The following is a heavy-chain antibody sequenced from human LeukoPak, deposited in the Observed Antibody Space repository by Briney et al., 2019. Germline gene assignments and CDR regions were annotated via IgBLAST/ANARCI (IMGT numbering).Heavy chain of an antibody. J-gene: IGHJ4*02. CDR1: GGSITITNFY. CDR2: IYYSGST. D-gene: IGHD6-13*01. V-gene: IGHV4-39*01. Sequence: PSETLSLTCTVSGGSITITNFYWGWIRQPPGKGLEWIGSIYYSGSTSYNPSLKSRVTISIDTSKNQFSLNLNSVTAADTAVYYCARGYKRGYSSSWYSNLLYYFDYWGQGTLVTVSS. CDR3: ARGYKRGYSSSWYSNLLYYFDY.